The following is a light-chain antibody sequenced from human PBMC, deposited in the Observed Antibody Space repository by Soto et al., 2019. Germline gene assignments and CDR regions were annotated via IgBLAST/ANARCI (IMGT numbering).Light chain of an antibody. V-gene: IGLV2-8*01. CDR1: SCDVGGYNY. CDR2: EVT. CDR3: SSYAASNNFYFV. Sequence: QSALTQPPSASGSPGQSVSISCTGTSCDVGGYNYVSWYQQYPGRAPKLMIYEVTKRPSGVPDRFSGSKSGNTASLTVSGLQAEHEADYYCSSYAASNNFYFVFGGGTKLTVL. J-gene: IGLJ3*02.